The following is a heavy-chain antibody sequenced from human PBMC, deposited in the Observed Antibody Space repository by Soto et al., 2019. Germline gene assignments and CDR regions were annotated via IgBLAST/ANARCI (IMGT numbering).Heavy chain of an antibody. CDR2: IYSSGST. V-gene: IGHV4-4*07. J-gene: IGHJ5*02. CDR3: ARGQRFSDWFDP. D-gene: IGHD3-3*01. CDR1: GGAISGYH. Sequence: SETLSLTCTVTGGAISGYHWTWMRQSAGGGLEWIGRIYSSGSTNYNPSLKSRVTISLDTSMNHFSLRLSSVTAADTAVYYCARGQRFSDWFDPWGQGTLVTVSS.